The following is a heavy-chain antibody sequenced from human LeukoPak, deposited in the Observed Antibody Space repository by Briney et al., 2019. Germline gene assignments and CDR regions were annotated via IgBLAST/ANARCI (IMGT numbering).Heavy chain of an antibody. D-gene: IGHD1-26*01. J-gene: IGHJ6*02. CDR3: ANHGAYSGSYSRDV. CDR1: GVSFSRYS. V-gene: IGHV3-23*01. Sequence: GGSLRLSCAASGVSFSRYSMSWVRQAPGKGLEWVSDFGHSGHYDDSVKRRFTVSREYAKNTLYLQMNSLRADDTVVYYCANHGAYSGSYSRDVWGQGTTVIVSS. CDR2: FGHSG.